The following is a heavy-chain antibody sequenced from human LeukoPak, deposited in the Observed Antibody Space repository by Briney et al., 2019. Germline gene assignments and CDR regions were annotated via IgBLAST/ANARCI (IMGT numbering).Heavy chain of an antibody. D-gene: IGHD3-10*01. Sequence: SETLSLTCAVSGGSISSSKWWSWVRQPPGKGLEWIGEIYHSGSTNYNPSLKSRVTISVDKSKNQFPLKLSSVTAADTAVYYCATVSAFFYDSGSYYTFDYWGQGTLVTVSS. CDR2: IYHSGST. J-gene: IGHJ4*02. CDR1: GGSISSSKW. CDR3: ATVSAFFYDSGSYYTFDY. V-gene: IGHV4-4*02.